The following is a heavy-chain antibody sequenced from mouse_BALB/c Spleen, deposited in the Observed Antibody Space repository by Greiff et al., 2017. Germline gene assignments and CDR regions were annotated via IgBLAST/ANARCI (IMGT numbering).Heavy chain of an antibody. D-gene: IGHD2-3*01. J-gene: IGHJ3*01. CDR2: SRNKANDYTT. Sequence: EVHLVESGGGLVQPGGSLRLSCATSGFTFSDFYMEWVRQPPGKRLEWIAASRNKANDYTTEYSASVKGRIIVSRDTSQSILYLQMNALRAEDTAIYYCARDGEGYYPPFAYWGQGTLVTVSA. V-gene: IGHV7-1*02. CDR1: GFTFSDFY. CDR3: ARDGEGYYPPFAY.